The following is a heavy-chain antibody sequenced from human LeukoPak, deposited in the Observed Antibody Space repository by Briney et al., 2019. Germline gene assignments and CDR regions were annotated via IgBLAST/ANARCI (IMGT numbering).Heavy chain of an antibody. D-gene: IGHD5-18*01. Sequence: SVKVSCKASGGTFSSYAISWVRQAPRQELEWMGGIIPIFGTANYAQKFQGRVTITADESTSTAYMELSSLRSEDTAVYYCARDPGNTAGIDYWGQGTLVTVSS. V-gene: IGHV1-69*01. CDR2: IIPIFGTA. CDR1: GGTFSSYA. CDR3: ARDPGNTAGIDY. J-gene: IGHJ4*02.